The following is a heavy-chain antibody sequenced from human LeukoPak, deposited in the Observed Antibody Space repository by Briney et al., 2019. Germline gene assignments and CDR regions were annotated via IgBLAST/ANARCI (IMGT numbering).Heavy chain of an antibody. CDR1: GGSISSSSYY. CDR3: ARGTKYQLLSGFDP. D-gene: IGHD2-2*01. V-gene: IGHV4-39*01. CDR2: IYYSGGT. Sequence: SETLSLTCTVSGGSISSSSYYWGWIREPPGKGLEWIGSIYYSGGTYYNPSLKSRVTISVDTSKNQFSLKLSSVAAADTAVYYCARGTKYQLLSGFDPWGQGTLVTVSS. J-gene: IGHJ5*02.